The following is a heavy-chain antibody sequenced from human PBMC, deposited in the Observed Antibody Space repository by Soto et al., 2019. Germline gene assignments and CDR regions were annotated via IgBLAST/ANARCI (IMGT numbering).Heavy chain of an antibody. V-gene: IGHV3-66*01. J-gene: IGHJ4*02. CDR2: IYSGGST. CDR1: GFTVSSNY. D-gene: IGHD4-17*01. Sequence: GGSLRLSCAASGFTVSSNYMSWVRQAPGKGLEWVSVIYSGGSTYYADSMKGRFTISRDNSKNMLYLQMNSLRAEDTAVYCCARVLRGPNYGGYGGFDYWGQGTLVTVSS. CDR3: ARVLRGPNYGGYGGFDY.